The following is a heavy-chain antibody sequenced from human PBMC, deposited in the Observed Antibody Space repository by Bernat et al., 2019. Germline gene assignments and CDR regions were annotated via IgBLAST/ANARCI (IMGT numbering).Heavy chain of an antibody. CDR2: INHSGST. D-gene: IGHD6-19*01. CDR1: GGSFSGYY. V-gene: IGHV4-34*01. J-gene: IGHJ4*02. Sequence: QVQLQQWGAGLLKPSETLSLTCAVYGGSFSGYYWSWIRQPPGKGLEWIGEINHSGSTNYNPSLKSRVTISVDTSKNQFSLKLSSVTAADTAVYYCARGGQWLDSDDYWGQGTLVTVSP. CDR3: ARGGQWLDSDDY.